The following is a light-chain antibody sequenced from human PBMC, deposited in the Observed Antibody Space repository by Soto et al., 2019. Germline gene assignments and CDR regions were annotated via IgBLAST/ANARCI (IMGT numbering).Light chain of an antibody. Sequence: QSVLTQPPSVSGAPGQRVTISCTGSSSNIGAGYDVHWYRQLPGTAPQLLIYANSNRPSGVPDRFSGSKSGTSASLAITGLQAEDEADYYCQSYDSSLSAYVFGSGTKLTVL. J-gene: IGLJ1*01. CDR1: SSNIGAGYD. CDR3: QSYDSSLSAYV. V-gene: IGLV1-40*01. CDR2: ANS.